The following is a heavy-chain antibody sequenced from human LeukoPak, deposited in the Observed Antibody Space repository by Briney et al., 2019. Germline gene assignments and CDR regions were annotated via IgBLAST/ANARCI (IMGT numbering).Heavy chain of an antibody. CDR1: GGSISSGSYY. J-gene: IGHJ4*02. Sequence: SETLSLTCTVSGGSISSGSYYWSWIRQPAGKGLEWIGRIYTSGSTNYNPSLKSRVTISVDTSKNQFSLKLSSVTAADTAVYYCARAPRYSSSWSFDYWGQGTLVTVSS. V-gene: IGHV4-61*02. D-gene: IGHD6-13*01. CDR2: IYTSGST. CDR3: ARAPRYSSSWSFDY.